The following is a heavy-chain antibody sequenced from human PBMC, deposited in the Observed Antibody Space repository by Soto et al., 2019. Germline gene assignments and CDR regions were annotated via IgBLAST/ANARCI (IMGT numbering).Heavy chain of an antibody. CDR1: GFTFNIYA. V-gene: IGHV3-30-3*01. D-gene: IGHD4-17*01. CDR3: AREDDYGYRYINYGLDV. Sequence: QAQLVESGGGVVQPGRSLRLSCAASGFTFNIYALHWVRQAPGKGLEWVAVISFDGSKKYYSDSVKGRFTISRDNLKNTLYLQMNNVRVEDAALYVCAREDDYGYRYINYGLDVWGQGTTVTVSS. J-gene: IGHJ6*02. CDR2: ISFDGSKK.